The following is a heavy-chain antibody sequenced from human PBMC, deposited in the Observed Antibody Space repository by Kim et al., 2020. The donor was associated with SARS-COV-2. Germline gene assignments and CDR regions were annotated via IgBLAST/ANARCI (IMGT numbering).Heavy chain of an antibody. Sequence: SETLSLTCTVSGGSISSYYWSWIRQPPGKGLEWIGYIYYSGSTNYNPSLKSRVTISVDTSKNQFSLKLSSVTAADTAVYYCARENRYDFWSGGAFDIWGQGTMVTVSS. V-gene: IGHV4-59*01. CDR2: IYYSGST. J-gene: IGHJ3*02. CDR1: GGSISSYY. CDR3: ARENRYDFWSGGAFDI. D-gene: IGHD3-3*01.